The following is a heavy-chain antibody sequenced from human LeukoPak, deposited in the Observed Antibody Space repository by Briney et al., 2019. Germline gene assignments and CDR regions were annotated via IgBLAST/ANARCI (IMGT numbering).Heavy chain of an antibody. D-gene: IGHD1/OR15-1a*01. Sequence: SETLSLTCTVSGGSISSGSYYWSWIRQPAGKGLEWIGRIYTSGSTNYNPSLKSRVTISVDTSKNQFSLKLSSVTAADTAVYYCARRNIGGAFDIWGQGTMLTVSS. V-gene: IGHV4-61*02. CDR2: IYTSGST. CDR1: GGSISSGSYY. CDR3: ARRNIGGAFDI. J-gene: IGHJ3*02.